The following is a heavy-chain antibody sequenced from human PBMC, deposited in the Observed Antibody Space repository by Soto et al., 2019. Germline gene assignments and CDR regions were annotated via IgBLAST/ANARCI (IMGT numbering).Heavy chain of an antibody. CDR1: GDSVSSSSAA. CDR3: AGVVWFRGMDV. Sequence: PSQTLSLTCDISGDSVSSSSAAWNWIRQSPSRGLEWLGRTYYRSKWIHEYTVPMESRITINPDTSKNQFSLHIYSVTPEDTAVYYCAGVVWFRGMDVWGQGTPVTVSS. D-gene: IGHD3-16*01. V-gene: IGHV6-1*01. J-gene: IGHJ6*02. CDR2: TYYRSKWIH.